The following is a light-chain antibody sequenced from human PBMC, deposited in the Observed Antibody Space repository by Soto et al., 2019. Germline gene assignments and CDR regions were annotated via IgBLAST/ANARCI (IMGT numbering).Light chain of an antibody. CDR2: GAS. CDR3: QNYHLALGT. Sequence: DIQMTQSPSSLSASVGDTVTITCRASQDIINHLAWYQQRPGKVPNLLIYGASTLHSGVPSRFRGSGSGTHFTLTISSLKPEDVATYYCQNYHLALGTFGQGTRLAIK. CDR1: QDIINH. V-gene: IGKV1-27*01. J-gene: IGKJ5*01.